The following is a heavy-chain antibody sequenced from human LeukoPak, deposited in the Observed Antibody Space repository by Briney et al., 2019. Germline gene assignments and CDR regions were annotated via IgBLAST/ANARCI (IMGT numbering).Heavy chain of an antibody. Sequence: GASVKVSCKASGGTFSSYAISWVRQAPGQGLEWMGGIIPIFGTANYAQKFQGRVTIAADESTSTAYMELSSLRSEDTAVYYCARDRDPSSSFSLSGGYMDVWGKGTTVTVS. CDR3: ARDRDPSSSFSLSGGYMDV. J-gene: IGHJ6*03. V-gene: IGHV1-69*13. CDR2: IIPIFGTA. D-gene: IGHD6-6*01. CDR1: GGTFSSYA.